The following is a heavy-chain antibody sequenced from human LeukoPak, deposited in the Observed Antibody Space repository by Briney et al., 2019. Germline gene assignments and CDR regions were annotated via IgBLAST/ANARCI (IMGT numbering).Heavy chain of an antibody. CDR1: GFTFSSYS. CDR2: ISPSSNTI. V-gene: IGHV3-48*01. Sequence: GGSLRLSCAASGFTFSSYSINWVRQAPGKGLEWVSFISPSSNTIYYADSVKGRFTISRDNAKNSLYLQMNSLRAEDTAVYYCARVRDGYYFDYWGQGTLVTVSS. D-gene: IGHD5-24*01. J-gene: IGHJ4*02. CDR3: ARVRDGYYFDY.